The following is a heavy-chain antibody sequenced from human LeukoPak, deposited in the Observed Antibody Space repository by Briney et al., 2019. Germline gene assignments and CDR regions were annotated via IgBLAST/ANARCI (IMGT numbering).Heavy chain of an antibody. V-gene: IGHV3-11*04. CDR3: ARDVDYYGSGSYYSY. D-gene: IGHD3-10*01. J-gene: IGHJ4*02. CDR1: GFTFGDYY. Sequence: GGSLRLSCAASGFTFGDYYMSWIRQAPGKGLEWVSYISSSGSTIYYADSVKGRFTISRDNAKNSLYLQVNSLRAEDTAVYYCARDVDYYGSGSYYSYWGQGTLVTVSS. CDR2: ISSSGSTI.